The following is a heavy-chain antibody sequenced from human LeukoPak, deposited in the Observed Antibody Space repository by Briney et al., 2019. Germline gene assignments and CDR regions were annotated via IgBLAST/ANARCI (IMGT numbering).Heavy chain of an antibody. V-gene: IGHV3-21*01. CDR1: GFTLSS. CDR3: ARDPYSGGYCSSTSCYVYFDY. Sequence: GGSLRLSCAASGFTLSSMNWVRQAPGKGLEWVSSISSSSSYIYYADSVKGRFTISRDNAKNSLYLQMNSLGAEDTAVYYCARDPYSGGYCSSTSCYVYFDYWGQGTLVTVSS. CDR2: ISSSSSYI. D-gene: IGHD2-2*01. J-gene: IGHJ4*02.